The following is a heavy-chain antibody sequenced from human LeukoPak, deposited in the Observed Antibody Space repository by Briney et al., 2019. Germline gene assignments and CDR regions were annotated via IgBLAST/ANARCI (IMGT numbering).Heavy chain of an antibody. V-gene: IGHV1-46*01. Sequence: ASVKVSCKASGYTFTNNYLHWVRQAPGQGLEWMGMIYPRDGSTSYAQNFQGRVTVTRDTSTSTVYMELSSLRSEDTAVYYCASEDGLAVAGVSLDPWGQGTLVTVSS. J-gene: IGHJ5*02. CDR3: ASEDGLAVAGVSLDP. CDR1: GYTFTNNY. D-gene: IGHD6-19*01. CDR2: IYPRDGST.